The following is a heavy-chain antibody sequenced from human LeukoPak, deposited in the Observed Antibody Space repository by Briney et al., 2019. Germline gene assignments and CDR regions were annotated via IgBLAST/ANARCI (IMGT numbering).Heavy chain of an antibody. J-gene: IGHJ4*02. CDR2: KSYDGSNK. V-gene: IGHV3-30-3*01. CDR3: ARGRDLWFGELPTDY. D-gene: IGHD3-10*01. CDR1: GFTFSSYA. Sequence: GGSLRLSCAASGFTFSSYAMHWVRQAPGKGLEWVAVKSYDGSNKYHADSVKGRFTISRDNSKNALYLQMNSLRAEDTAVYYCARGRDLWFGELPTDYWGQGTLVTVPS.